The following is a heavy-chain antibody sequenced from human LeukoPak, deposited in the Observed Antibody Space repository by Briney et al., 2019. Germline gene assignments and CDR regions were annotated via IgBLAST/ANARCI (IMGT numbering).Heavy chain of an antibody. CDR1: GFTLSAYA. CDR3: AKGSCSSTGCYRFDF. Sequence: GGCLRLSRAHPGFTLSAYAMSRVRQAPGKGLEWVSDISGSGGTTYYADSVKGRFTISRDNSKNTLYLQMNSLRAEDTAVYYCAKGSCSSTGCYRFDFWGQGTLVTVSS. V-gene: IGHV3-23*01. J-gene: IGHJ4*02. CDR2: ISGSGGTT. D-gene: IGHD2-2*02.